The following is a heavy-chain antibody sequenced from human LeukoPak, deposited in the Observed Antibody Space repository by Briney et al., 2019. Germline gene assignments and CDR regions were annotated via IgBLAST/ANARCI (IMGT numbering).Heavy chain of an antibody. V-gene: IGHV3-53*01. CDR3: TTLTQYSSTLIDY. Sequence: GGSLRLSCAASGFTVSTNYMSWVRQAPGKGLEWVSLLYSGGSTYYADSVKGRFTISRDNSKNTLYLQMNSLKTEDTAVYYCTTLTQYSSTLIDYWGQGTLVTVSS. J-gene: IGHJ4*02. D-gene: IGHD6-19*01. CDR2: LYSGGST. CDR1: GFTVSTNY.